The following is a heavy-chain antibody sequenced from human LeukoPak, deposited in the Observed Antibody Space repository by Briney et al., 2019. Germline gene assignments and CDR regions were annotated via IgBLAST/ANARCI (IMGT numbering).Heavy chain of an antibody. V-gene: IGHV4-4*07. CDR2: IYTSGST. CDR1: GGSFSIYY. CDR3: ARTRDYYDAFDI. D-gene: IGHD3-10*01. Sequence: SETLSLTCTVSGGSFSIYYWTWIRQPAGKGLEWIGRIYTSGSTNYNPSLKSRVTISVDTSKNQFSLKLSSVTAADTAVYYCARTRDYYDAFDIWGQGTMVTVSS. J-gene: IGHJ3*02.